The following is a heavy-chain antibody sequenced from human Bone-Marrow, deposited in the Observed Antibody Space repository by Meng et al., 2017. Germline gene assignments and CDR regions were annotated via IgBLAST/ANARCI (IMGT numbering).Heavy chain of an antibody. CDR1: GYIFPSYS. CDR2: INTNTGNP. Sequence: QLVQSGCELKQPGASVKISCMGSGYIFPSYSMNWVRQVPGQGLEWMGWINTNTGNPTSARGFAGRFVFVLATSVSTAYLQIISLKAEDTAMYYCARLSCGVTGNDYWGQGTLVTVSS. CDR3: ARLSCGVTGNDY. V-gene: IGHV7-4-1*02. J-gene: IGHJ4*02. D-gene: IGHD6-19*01.